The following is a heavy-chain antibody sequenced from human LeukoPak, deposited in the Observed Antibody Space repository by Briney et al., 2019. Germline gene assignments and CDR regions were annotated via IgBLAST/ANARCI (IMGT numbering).Heavy chain of an antibody. D-gene: IGHD6-19*01. J-gene: IGHJ4*02. CDR2: INHSGST. CDR1: GGSFSGYY. Sequence: PSETLSLTCAVYGGSFSGYYWSWIRQPPGKGLEWIGEINHSGSTNYNPSLKSRVTISVDTSKNQFSLKLSSVTAADTAVYYCARPRYSSGWYRTGVYFDYWGQGTLVTVSS. V-gene: IGHV4-34*01. CDR3: ARPRYSSGWYRTGVYFDY.